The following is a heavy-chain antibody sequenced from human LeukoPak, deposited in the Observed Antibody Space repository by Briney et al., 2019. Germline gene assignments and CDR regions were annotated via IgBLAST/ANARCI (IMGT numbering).Heavy chain of an antibody. V-gene: IGHV1-18*01. CDR3: ARGIHSGDSGPYYFDY. D-gene: IGHD1-26*01. CDR1: GYTFTSYA. Sequence: ASVKVSCKASGYTFTSYAISWVRQVPGQGLEWTGWISVYSGKIDYPERVQDRVTMTTDTSTNTAYMELRSLRSDDTAVYYCARGIHSGDSGPYYFDYWGQGTLVTVSS. CDR2: ISVYSGKI. J-gene: IGHJ4*02.